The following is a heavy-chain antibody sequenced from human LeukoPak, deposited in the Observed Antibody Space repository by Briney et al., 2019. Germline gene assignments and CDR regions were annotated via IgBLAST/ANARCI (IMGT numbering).Heavy chain of an antibody. J-gene: IGHJ6*02. Sequence: SETLSLTCTVSGGSISSSNYYWGWIRQPPGKGLEWIGSIYYSGSTYYNPSLKSRVTISVDTSKNQFSLKLSSVTAADTAVYYCARGPVLPWFGELLTYGMDVWGQGTTVTVSS. V-gene: IGHV4-39*07. D-gene: IGHD3-10*01. CDR3: ARGPVLPWFGELLTYGMDV. CDR1: GGSISSSNYY. CDR2: IYYSGST.